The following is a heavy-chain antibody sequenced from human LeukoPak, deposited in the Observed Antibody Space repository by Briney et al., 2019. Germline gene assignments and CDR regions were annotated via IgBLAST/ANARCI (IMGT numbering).Heavy chain of an antibody. V-gene: IGHV4-59*11. CDR1: GDSISSQY. J-gene: IGHJ5*02. Sequence: PSETLSLTCTVSGDSISSQYWSWIRQPPGKGLEWIGYIYYSGSTNYNPSLKSRVTISVDTSNNQFSLKLSSVTAADTAVYYCASLSSGSHNWFDPWGQGALVTVSS. CDR2: IYYSGST. CDR3: ASLSSGSHNWFDP. D-gene: IGHD1-26*01.